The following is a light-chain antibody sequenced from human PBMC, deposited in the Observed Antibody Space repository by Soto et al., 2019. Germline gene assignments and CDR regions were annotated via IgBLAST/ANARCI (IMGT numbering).Light chain of an antibody. CDR2: EVS. CDR1: SSDIGGYNY. V-gene: IGLV2-14*01. CDR3: SSYTSSSTLWV. Sequence: QSALTQPTSVSGSPGQSITISCTGTSSDIGGYNYVSWYQQHPGKAPKLMIFEVSDRPSGVSIRFSGSKSGNTASLTISGLQAEDEADYYCSSYTSSSTLWVFGGGTKL. J-gene: IGLJ3*02.